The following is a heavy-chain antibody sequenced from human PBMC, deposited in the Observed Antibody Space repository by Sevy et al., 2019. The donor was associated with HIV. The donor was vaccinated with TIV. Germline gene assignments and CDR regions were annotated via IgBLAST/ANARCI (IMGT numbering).Heavy chain of an antibody. Sequence: GGSLRLSCAASGFNFSPYGMHWVRQAPGKGLEWVSFIGYDGNKIFYADSVRGRFTVSRDNSKNTLYLQMNSLSTEDTAVYYCVKVPNYALFDYWGQGILVTVSS. CDR1: GFNFSPYG. D-gene: IGHD2-2*01. CDR2: IGYDGNKI. J-gene: IGHJ4*02. V-gene: IGHV3-30*02. CDR3: VKVPNYALFDY.